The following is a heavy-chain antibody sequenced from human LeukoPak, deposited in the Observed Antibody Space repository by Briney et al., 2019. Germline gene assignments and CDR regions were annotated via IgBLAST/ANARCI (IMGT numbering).Heavy chain of an antibody. CDR1: GFTFSSYG. CDR2: IWYDGSNK. CDR3: AKGKPIAAAGYYFDY. V-gene: IGHV3-33*06. J-gene: IGHJ4*02. Sequence: GGSLRLSCAASGFTFSSYGMHWVRQAPGKGLEWVAVIWYDGSNKYYADSVKGRFTISRDNSKNTLYLQMNGLRAEDTAVYYCAKGKPIAAAGYYFDYWGQGTLVTVSS. D-gene: IGHD6-13*01.